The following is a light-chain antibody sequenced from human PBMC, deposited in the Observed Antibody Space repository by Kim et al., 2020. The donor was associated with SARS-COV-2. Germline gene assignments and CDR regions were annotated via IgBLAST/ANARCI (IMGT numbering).Light chain of an antibody. CDR1: SSNIGAGYD. CDR2: GNS. V-gene: IGLV1-40*01. Sequence: QSVLTKPPSVSGAPGQRVTISCTGSSSNIGAGYDVHWYQQLPRTAPKLLIYGNSNRPSGVPDRFSGSKSGTSASLAITGLQAEDEADYYCQSYDSSLSGFYVFGTGTKVTVL. CDR3: QSYDSSLSGFYV. J-gene: IGLJ1*01.